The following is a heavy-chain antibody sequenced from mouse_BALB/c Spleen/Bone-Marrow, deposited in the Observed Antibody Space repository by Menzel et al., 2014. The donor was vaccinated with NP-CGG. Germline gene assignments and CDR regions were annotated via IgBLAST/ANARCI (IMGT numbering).Heavy chain of an antibody. Sequence: VQGVESGAELVRPGVSVKISCKGSGYTFTDYAMNWVKQSHAKSLEWMGVISTYYGDASYNQKFKGKATMTVDKSSSTAYMELAGLTSEDSAIYYCARSGGHDYFDYWGQGTTLTVSS. D-gene: IGHD3-1*01. CDR1: GYTFTDYA. CDR2: ISTYYGDA. CDR3: ARSGGHDYFDY. V-gene: IGHV1S137*01. J-gene: IGHJ2*01.